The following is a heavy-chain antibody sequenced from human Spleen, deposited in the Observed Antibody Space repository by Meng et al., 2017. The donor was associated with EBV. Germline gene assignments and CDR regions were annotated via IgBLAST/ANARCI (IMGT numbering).Heavy chain of an antibody. CDR1: GFTFSRYW. CDR2: IWYDGSNK. D-gene: IGHD5-18*01. J-gene: IGHJ4*02. V-gene: IGHV3-33*06. Sequence: VDCVGVWGGVVLPGRSMRLFWAGSGFTFSRYWIHWVRQAPGKGLEWVAVIWYDGSNKYYADSVKGRFTISRDNSKNTLYLQMNSLRAEDTAVYYCAKGGAAMAFDYWGQGTLVTVSS. CDR3: AKGGAAMAFDY.